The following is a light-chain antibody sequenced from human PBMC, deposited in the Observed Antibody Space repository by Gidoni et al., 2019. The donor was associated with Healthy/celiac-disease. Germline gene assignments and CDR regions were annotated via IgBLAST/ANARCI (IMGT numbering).Light chain of an antibody. J-gene: IGKJ2*01. V-gene: IGKV3-11*01. CDR3: QQRSNWPPRYT. CDR1: QSVSSY. CDR2: DAS. Sequence: EIVLTQSPATLSLSPGERATLSCRASQSVSSYLAWYQQQPGQAPRLLVYDASNRATGIPARFSGSGSGTDFPLTISSLEPEDFAVYYCQQRSNWPPRYTFGPGTKLEIK.